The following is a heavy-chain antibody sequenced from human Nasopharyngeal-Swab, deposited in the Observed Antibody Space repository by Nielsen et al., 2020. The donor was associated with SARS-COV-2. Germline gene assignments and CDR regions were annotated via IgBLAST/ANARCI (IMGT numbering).Heavy chain of an antibody. D-gene: IGHD1-1*01. V-gene: IGHV2-70*01. CDR1: GFSLSTSGMS. J-gene: IGHJ4*02. Sequence: SGPTLVKPTQTLPLTCTFSGFSLSTSGMSVSWIRQPPGKALEWLALIDWDDDKYYSTSLKTSLTISKDTSKNQVVLTMTNMDPVDTATYYCARVPATGYYFDYWGQGTLVTVSS. CDR3: ARVPATGYYFDY. CDR2: IDWDDDK.